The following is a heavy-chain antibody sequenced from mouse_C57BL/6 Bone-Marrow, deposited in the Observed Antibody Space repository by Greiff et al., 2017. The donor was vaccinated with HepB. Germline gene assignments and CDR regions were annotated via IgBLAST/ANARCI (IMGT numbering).Heavy chain of an antibody. CDR1: GYTFTSYT. J-gene: IGHJ3*01. CDR2: INPSSGYT. V-gene: IGHV1-4*01. Sequence: VQLQQSGAELARPGASVKLSCKASGYTFTSYTMHWVKQRPGQGLEWIGYINPSSGYTKYNQKFKDKATLTADKSSSTAYMQLSSLTSEDSAVYYCARSCGNCAGFAYWGQGTLVTVSA. CDR3: ARSCGNCAGFAY. D-gene: IGHD2-1*01.